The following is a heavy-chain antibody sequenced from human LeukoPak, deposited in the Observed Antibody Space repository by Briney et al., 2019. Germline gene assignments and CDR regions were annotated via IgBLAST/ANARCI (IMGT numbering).Heavy chain of an antibody. J-gene: IGHJ5*02. CDR2: INAGNGNT. CDR3: ARGPMTTKSWFDP. Sequence: ASVKVSCKASGYTFTSYAMHWVRQAPGQRLEWMGWINAGNGNTKYSQKFQGRVTITRDTSASTAYMELSSLRSGDTAVYYCARGPMTTKSWFDPWGQGTLVTVSS. V-gene: IGHV1-3*01. D-gene: IGHD4-17*01. CDR1: GYTFTSYA.